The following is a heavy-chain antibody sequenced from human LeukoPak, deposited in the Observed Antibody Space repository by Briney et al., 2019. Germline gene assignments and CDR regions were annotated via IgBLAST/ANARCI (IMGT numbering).Heavy chain of an antibody. D-gene: IGHD6-19*01. J-gene: IGHJ6*02. CDR3: ARGNIAVAAPPVRGMDV. CDR1: GFTFSSYA. Sequence: PGGSLRLSCAASGFTFSSYAMSWVRQAPGKGLEWVSTISGSGGSTYYADSVKGRFSISRDNSKNTLYLQVNSLRAEDTAVYYCARGNIAVAAPPVRGMDVWGQGTTVTVSS. CDR2: ISGSGGST. V-gene: IGHV3-23*01.